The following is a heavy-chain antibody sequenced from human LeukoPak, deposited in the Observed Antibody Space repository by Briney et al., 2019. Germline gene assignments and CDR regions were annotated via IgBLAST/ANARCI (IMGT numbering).Heavy chain of an antibody. D-gene: IGHD6-19*01. CDR1: GGSINTHY. Sequence: NTSETLSLTCTVSGGSINTHYWSWIRQPPGKGLEWIGNIFYSGSTNYNPSLKSRVTISVDTSKNQFSLKLSSVTAADTAVYYCARCSGWRYYYMDVWGKGTTVTVSS. V-gene: IGHV4-59*11. J-gene: IGHJ6*03. CDR3: ARCSGWRYYYMDV. CDR2: IFYSGST.